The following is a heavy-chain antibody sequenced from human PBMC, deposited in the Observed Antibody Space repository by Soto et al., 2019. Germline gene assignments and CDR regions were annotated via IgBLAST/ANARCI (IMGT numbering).Heavy chain of an antibody. J-gene: IGHJ4*02. CDR1: SGSISSSNW. V-gene: IGHV4-4*02. CDR3: ARGFSSSWYVRNSGLDY. Sequence: SETLSLTCAVSSGSISSSNWWSWVRQPPGKGLEWIGEIYHSGSTNYNPSLKSRVTISVDKSKNQFSLKLSSVTAADTAVYYCARGFSSSWYVRNSGLDYWGQGTLVTVSS. CDR2: IYHSGST. D-gene: IGHD6-13*01.